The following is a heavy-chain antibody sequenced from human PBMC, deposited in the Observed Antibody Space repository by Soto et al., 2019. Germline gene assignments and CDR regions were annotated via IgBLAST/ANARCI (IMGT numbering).Heavy chain of an antibody. CDR3: ARGKGYNWNHRADY. J-gene: IGHJ4*02. Sequence: SETLSLTCAVYGGSFSGYYWSWIRQPPGKGLEWIGEINHSGSTNYNPSLKSRVTISVDTSKNQFSLKLSSVTAADTAVYYCARGKGYNWNHRADYWGQGTLVTVSS. V-gene: IGHV4-34*01. D-gene: IGHD1-20*01. CDR2: INHSGST. CDR1: GGSFSGYY.